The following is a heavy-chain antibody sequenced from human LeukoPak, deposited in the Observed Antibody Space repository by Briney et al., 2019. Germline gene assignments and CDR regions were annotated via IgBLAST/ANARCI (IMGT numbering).Heavy chain of an antibody. D-gene: IGHD3-9*01. CDR1: GGSFSGYY. V-gene: IGHV4-34*01. CDR2: INHSGST. Sequence: SSETLSLTCAVYGGSFSGYYWSWIRQPPGKGLEWIGEINHSGSTNYNPSLKSRVTISVDTSKNQFSLKLSSVTAADTAVYYCARWDDILTAFVYWGQGTLVTVSS. J-gene: IGHJ4*02. CDR3: ARWDDILTAFVY.